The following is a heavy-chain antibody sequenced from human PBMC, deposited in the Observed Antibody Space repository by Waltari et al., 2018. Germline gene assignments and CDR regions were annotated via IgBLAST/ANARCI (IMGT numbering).Heavy chain of an antibody. V-gene: IGHV3-43*01. Sequence: EVQLVESGGVVVQPGGSLRLYCAASGFTFDDYTMHWVRQAPGKGLEWVSLISWDGGSTYYADSVKGRFTISRDNSKNSLYLQMNSLRTEDTALYYCAKELERGYDGWGQGTLVTVSS. D-gene: IGHD1-1*01. CDR3: AKELERGYDG. J-gene: IGHJ4*02. CDR2: ISWDGGST. CDR1: GFTFDDYT.